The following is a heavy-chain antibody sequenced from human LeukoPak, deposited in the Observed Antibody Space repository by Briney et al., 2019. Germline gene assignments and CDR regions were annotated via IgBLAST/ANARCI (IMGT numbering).Heavy chain of an antibody. CDR1: GFTFSSYA. D-gene: IGHD2-2*01. J-gene: IGHJ4*02. V-gene: IGHV3-23*01. CDR2: ISGSGGST. Sequence: GGSLRLSCAASGFTFSSYAMSWVRQAPGKGLEWVSAISGSGGSTYYADSVKGRFTISRDNSKNTLYLQMNSLRAEDTAVYYCAKGARPPLDIVVVPAAIRNMYYFDYWGQGTLVTVSS. CDR3: AKGARPPLDIVVVPAAIRNMYYFDY.